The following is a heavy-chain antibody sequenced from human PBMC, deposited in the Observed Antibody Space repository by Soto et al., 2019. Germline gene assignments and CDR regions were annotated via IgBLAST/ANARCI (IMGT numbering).Heavy chain of an antibody. J-gene: IGHJ6*02. D-gene: IGHD6-19*01. CDR2: IYPGDSDT. CDR3: ARLNGIAVAGTDYYYGMDV. CDR1: GYSFTSYW. V-gene: IGHV5-51*01. Sequence: PGESLKISCKGSGYSFTSYWIGWVRQMPGKGLEWMGIIYPGDSDTRYSPSFQGQVTISADKSISTAYLQWSSLKASDTATYYCARLNGIAVAGTDYYYGMDVWGQGTTVTVSS.